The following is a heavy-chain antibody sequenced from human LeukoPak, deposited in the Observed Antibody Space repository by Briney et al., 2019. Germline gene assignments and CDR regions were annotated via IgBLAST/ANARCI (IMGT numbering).Heavy chain of an antibody. Sequence: GESLKISCEGSGYNFATYWIGWVRQMPGKGLEWMGVVYPDDSDISYSPALQGPVTISAAKSISTAYMQLGSLKASDTAMYYCTRRPFFYDSSGHNRSFDLWGRGTLVTVSS. D-gene: IGHD3-22*01. CDR3: TRRPFFYDSSGHNRSFDL. CDR2: VYPDDSDI. J-gene: IGHJ2*01. V-gene: IGHV5-51*01. CDR1: GYNFATYW.